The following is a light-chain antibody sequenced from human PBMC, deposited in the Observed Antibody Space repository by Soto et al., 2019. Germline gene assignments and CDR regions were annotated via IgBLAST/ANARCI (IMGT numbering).Light chain of an antibody. J-gene: IGLJ3*02. V-gene: IGLV2-23*01. Sequence: QSVLTQPASVSGSPGQSITISCTGTNSDVGTYELVSWYQQHPGRAPKLMIYEGSKRPSGVSNRFSGSKSGDTASLTISGLQAEDEANYYCCSYAASRDLWVFGGGTKPTVL. CDR3: CSYAASRDLWV. CDR1: NSDVGTYEL. CDR2: EGS.